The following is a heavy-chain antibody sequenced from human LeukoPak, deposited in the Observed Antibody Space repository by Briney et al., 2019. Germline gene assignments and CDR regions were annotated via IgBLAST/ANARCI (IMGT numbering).Heavy chain of an antibody. D-gene: IGHD2-15*01. Sequence: GGSLRLSCAASGFTFNNYWMHWVRPVPGKGRVWVSLIDNGGSDTRHAVSVKVRFTTSKDNAKNTLYLQMNSLRAEDTAVYYCARGEGWHCSGSDCFTHWFDPWGQGTLVTVSS. CDR2: IDNGGSDT. CDR3: ARGEGWHCSGSDCFTHWFDP. J-gene: IGHJ5*02. V-gene: IGHV3-74*01. CDR1: GFTFNNYW.